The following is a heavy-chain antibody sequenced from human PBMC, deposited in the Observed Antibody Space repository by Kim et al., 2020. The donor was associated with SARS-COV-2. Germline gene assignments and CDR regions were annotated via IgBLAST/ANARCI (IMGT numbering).Heavy chain of an antibody. V-gene: IGHV3-23*01. Sequence: GGSLRLSCAASGFTFSSYAMSWVRQAPGKGLEWVSAISGSGGSTYYADSVKGRFTISRDNSKNTLYLQMNSLRAEDTAVYYCAKSGVVVVINPLDYWGQGTLVTVSS. CDR1: GFTFSSYA. D-gene: IGHD3-22*01. J-gene: IGHJ4*02. CDR2: ISGSGGST. CDR3: AKSGVVVVINPLDY.